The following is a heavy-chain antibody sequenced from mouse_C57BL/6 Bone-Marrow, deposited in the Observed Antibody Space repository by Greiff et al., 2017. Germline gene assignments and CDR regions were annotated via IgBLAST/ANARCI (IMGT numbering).Heavy chain of an antibody. CDR2: IYPGDGDT. V-gene: IGHV1-82*01. CDR1: GYAFSSSW. Sequence: VQVVESGPELVKPGASVKISCKASGYAFSSSWMNWVKQRPGKGLEWIGRIYPGDGDTNYNGKFKGKATLTADKSSSTAYMQLSILTSEDSAVYFCASLYYYGTPYYAMDYWGQGTSVTVSS. J-gene: IGHJ4*01. D-gene: IGHD1-1*01. CDR3: ASLYYYGTPYYAMDY.